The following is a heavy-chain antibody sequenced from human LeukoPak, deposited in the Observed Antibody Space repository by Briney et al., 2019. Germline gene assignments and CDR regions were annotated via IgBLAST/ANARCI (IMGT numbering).Heavy chain of an antibody. CDR2: INSDGSIT. CDR3: ARVFYSSWYVIDY. Sequence: GGSLRLSCAASGFTFSNYWMHWVRQAPGKGPVWVARINSDGSITTYTDSVKGRFTISRDNAKNTLYLQMTSLRAGDTAVYYCARVFYSSWYVIDYWGQGTLVTVSS. J-gene: IGHJ4*02. D-gene: IGHD6-13*01. V-gene: IGHV3-74*03. CDR1: GFTFSNYW.